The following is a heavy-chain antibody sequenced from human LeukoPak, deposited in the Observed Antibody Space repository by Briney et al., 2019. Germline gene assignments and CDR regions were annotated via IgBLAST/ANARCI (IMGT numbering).Heavy chain of an antibody. CDR1: GGSISSSSYY. CDR2: IYYSGNT. V-gene: IGHV4-39*01. CDR3: ARHLCSSTSCPGEFDP. J-gene: IGHJ5*02. D-gene: IGHD2-2*01. Sequence: SETLSLTCNVSGGSISSSSYYWGWIRQSPGKGLEWIGSIYYSGNTYYHPSLKSRVTISADTSKNQFSLNLTSVTAADTSVYYCARHLCSSTSCPGEFDPWGQGTLVTVSS.